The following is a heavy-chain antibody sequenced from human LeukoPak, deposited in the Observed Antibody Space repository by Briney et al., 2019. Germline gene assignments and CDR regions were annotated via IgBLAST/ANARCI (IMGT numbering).Heavy chain of an antibody. CDR2: VYYSGST. J-gene: IGHJ4*02. V-gene: IGHV4-39*01. CDR1: GGSISSSSYY. Sequence: PSETLSLTCTVSGGSISSSSYYWGWIRQSPGKGLEWIGSVYYSGSTYYNPSYRSRVSISIDTSKNQFSLNLFSVTAADTAVYYCSRRAAGAFDYWGQGTLVTVSS. D-gene: IGHD6-13*01. CDR3: SRRAAGAFDY.